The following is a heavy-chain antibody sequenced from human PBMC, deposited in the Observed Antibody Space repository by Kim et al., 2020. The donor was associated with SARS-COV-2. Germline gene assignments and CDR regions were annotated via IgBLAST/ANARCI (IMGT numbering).Heavy chain of an antibody. V-gene: IGHV3-74*01. J-gene: IGHJ6*02. Sequence: GRFHISRDNAKNPLYLQMNSLRAEDTAVYYCARYCSGGSCYSYYYYGMDVWGQGTTVTVSS. D-gene: IGHD2-15*01. CDR3: ARYCSGGSCYSYYYYGMDV.